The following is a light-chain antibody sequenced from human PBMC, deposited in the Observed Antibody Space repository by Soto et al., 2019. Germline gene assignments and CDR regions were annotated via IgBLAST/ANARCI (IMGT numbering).Light chain of an antibody. V-gene: IGKV3-20*01. CDR2: GAS. CDR3: QQYGSLWT. Sequence: EIVMTQSPATLSVSPGERATLSCRASQSVSSNLAWYQQRPGQAPRLLIDGASSRATGIPDRFSGSGSGTDFTLTISRLEPEDFAVYYCQQYGSLWTFGQGTKVDIK. J-gene: IGKJ1*01. CDR1: QSVSSN.